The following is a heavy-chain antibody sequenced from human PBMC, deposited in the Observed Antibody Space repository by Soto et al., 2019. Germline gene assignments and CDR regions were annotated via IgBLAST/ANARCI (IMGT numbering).Heavy chain of an antibody. Sequence: PSETLSLTRAVSGFSISRDYYWGWIRQPPGKGLEYIVSMYHSGSIYYNPSLKSRVTISVDTSKNQFSLRLASVTAADTAVYYCARLFNWNYQGPTSFWGQGILVTVSS. CDR3: ARLFNWNYQGPTSF. J-gene: IGHJ4*02. CDR2: MYHSGSI. CDR1: GFSISRDYY. D-gene: IGHD1-7*01. V-gene: IGHV4-38-2*01.